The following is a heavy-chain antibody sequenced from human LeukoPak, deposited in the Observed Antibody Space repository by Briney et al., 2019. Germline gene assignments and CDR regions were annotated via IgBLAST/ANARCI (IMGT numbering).Heavy chain of an antibody. CDR2: IRYDGSNK. CDR3: AKGSQWRVLCWFAP. D-gene: IGHD6-19*01. Sequence: PGGSLRLSCAASGFTFSSYGMHWVRQAPGKGLEWVAFIRYDGSNKYYADSLKGRFTISRDNSKNTLYLQMNSLRVEDTAVYYCAKGSQWRVLCWFAPWGQGTLVTVSS. V-gene: IGHV3-30*02. CDR1: GFTFSSYG. J-gene: IGHJ5*02.